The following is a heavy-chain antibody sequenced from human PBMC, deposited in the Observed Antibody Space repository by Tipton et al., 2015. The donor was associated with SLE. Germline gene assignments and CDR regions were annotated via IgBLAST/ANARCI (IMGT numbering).Heavy chain of an antibody. CDR1: GGSLSSHY. CDR2: IYYSGST. D-gene: IGHD3-22*01. CDR3: AKDRHYDPHAFEI. V-gene: IGHV4-59*11. Sequence: TLSLTCTVSGGSLSSHYWSWIRQPPGEGLEWIGYIYYSGSTNYNPSLKSRITISLDTSKNQFSLKLASVTAADTAVYYCAKDRHYDPHAFEIWGQGTMVTVSS. J-gene: IGHJ3*02.